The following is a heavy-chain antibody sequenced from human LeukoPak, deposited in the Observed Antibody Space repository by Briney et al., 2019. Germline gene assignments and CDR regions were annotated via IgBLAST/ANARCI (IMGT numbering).Heavy chain of an antibody. J-gene: IGHJ6*03. CDR3: ARNLREPTSSYYYYYMDV. V-gene: IGHV4-59*12. CDR1: GGSISSYY. D-gene: IGHD1-26*01. Sequence: SETLSLTCTVSGGSISSYYWSWIRQPPGKGLEWIGYIYYSGSTNYNPSLKSRVTISVDTFKNQFSLKLSSVTAADTAVYYCARNLREPTSSYYYYYMDVWGKGTTVTVSS. CDR2: IYYSGST.